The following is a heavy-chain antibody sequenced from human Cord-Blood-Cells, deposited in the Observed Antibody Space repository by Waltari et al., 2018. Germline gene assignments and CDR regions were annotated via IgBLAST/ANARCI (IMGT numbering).Heavy chain of an antibody. CDR3: ARDGEQQLAFDY. V-gene: IGHV3-66*01. J-gene: IGHJ4*02. D-gene: IGHD6-13*01. Sequence: EVQLVESGGGLVQPGGSLRLSCAASGFTVSSNYMSWVRQAPGKGLEWVSVICSCGSTYYADSVKGRFTISRDNSKNTLYLQMNSLRAEDTAVYYCARDGEQQLAFDYWGQGTLVTVSS. CDR2: ICSCGST. CDR1: GFTVSSNY.